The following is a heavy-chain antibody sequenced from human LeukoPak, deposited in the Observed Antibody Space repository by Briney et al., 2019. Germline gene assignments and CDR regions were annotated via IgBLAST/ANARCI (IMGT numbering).Heavy chain of an antibody. CDR3: ARDMQTTLYYYYMDV. J-gene: IGHJ6*03. CDR2: ISSSSSYI. V-gene: IGHV3-21*01. D-gene: IGHD1-14*01. CDR1: GFTFSSYS. Sequence: GGSLRLSCAASGFTFSSYSMNWVRQAPGKGLEWVSSISSSSSYIYYADSVKGRFTISRDNAKNSLYLQMNSLRAEDTAVYYCARDMQTTLYYYYMDVWGKGTTVTVSS.